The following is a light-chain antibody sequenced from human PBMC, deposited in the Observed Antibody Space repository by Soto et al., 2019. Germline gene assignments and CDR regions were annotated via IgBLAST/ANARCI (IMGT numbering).Light chain of an antibody. Sequence: DIPLTQSPSFLSASVGDRVTITCRASQDISNYLAWYLQKPGKAPKFLIYATSTLQSGVPSRFSGSGSGTEFTLTISSLQPEDFATYYCQQVNSYPLTFGGGTKVEIK. CDR1: QDISNY. CDR3: QQVNSYPLT. V-gene: IGKV1-9*01. J-gene: IGKJ4*01. CDR2: ATS.